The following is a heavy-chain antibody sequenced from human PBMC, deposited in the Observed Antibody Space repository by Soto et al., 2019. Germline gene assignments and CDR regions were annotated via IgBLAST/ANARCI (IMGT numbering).Heavy chain of an antibody. D-gene: IGHD3-16*01. CDR2: LYYSGST. V-gene: IGHV4-59*12. Sequence: SETLSLTCTVSGGSISGYSWSWIRQPPGKGLEWIAYLYYSGSTIYNPSLKSRVTISVDTSKNHFSLNLSSVTAADTAVYYCARDLGESAYHYYYMDVWGKGTTVTVSS. J-gene: IGHJ6*03. CDR1: GGSISGYS. CDR3: ARDLGESAYHYYYMDV.